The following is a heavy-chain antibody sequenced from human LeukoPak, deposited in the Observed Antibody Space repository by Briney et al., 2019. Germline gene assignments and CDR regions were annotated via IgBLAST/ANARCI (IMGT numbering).Heavy chain of an antibody. D-gene: IGHD3-3*01. CDR2: INPNSGGT. V-gene: IGHV1-2*02. J-gene: IGHJ4*02. CDR3: ASTLVYDFWSGYPDFDY. Sequence: GASVKVSCKASGYTFTSYGISWVRQAPGQGLEWMGWINPNSGGTNYAQNFQGRVTMTRDTSISTAYMELSRLRSDDTAVYYCASTLVYDFWSGYPDFDYWGQGTLVTVSS. CDR1: GYTFTSYG.